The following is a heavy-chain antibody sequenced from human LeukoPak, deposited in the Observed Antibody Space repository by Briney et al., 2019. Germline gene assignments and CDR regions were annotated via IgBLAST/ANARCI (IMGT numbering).Heavy chain of an antibody. V-gene: IGHV3-30-3*01. D-gene: IGHD3-9*01. CDR2: ISYDGSNK. J-gene: IGHJ4*02. CDR1: GFTFSSYA. CDR3: ARAQDYRLVPFDY. Sequence: GGSLRLSCAASGFTFSSYAMHWVRQAPGKGLEWVAVISYDGSNKYYADSVKGRFTISRDNSKNTLYLQMNSLRAGDTAAYYCARAQDYRLVPFDYWGQGTLVTVSS.